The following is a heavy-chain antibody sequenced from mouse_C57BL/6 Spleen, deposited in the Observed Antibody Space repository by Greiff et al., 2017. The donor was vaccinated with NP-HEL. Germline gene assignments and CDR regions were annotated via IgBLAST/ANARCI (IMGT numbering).Heavy chain of an antibody. D-gene: IGHD3-2*02. CDR1: GYTFTSYW. V-gene: IGHV1-55*01. CDR3: ARSGSSGVSDY. CDR2: IYPGSGST. Sequence: VKLMESGAELVKPGASVKMSCKASGYTFTSYWITWVKQRPGQGLEWIGDIYPGSGSTNYNEKFKSKATLTVDTSSSTAYMQLSSLTSEDSAVYYCARSGSSGVSDYWGQGTTLTVSS. J-gene: IGHJ2*01.